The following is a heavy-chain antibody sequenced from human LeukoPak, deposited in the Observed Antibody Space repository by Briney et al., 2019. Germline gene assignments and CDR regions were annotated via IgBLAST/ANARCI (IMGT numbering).Heavy chain of an antibody. V-gene: IGHV1-69*13. CDR1: GGTFSSYA. CDR2: IIPIFGTA. Sequence: SVKVSCKASGGTFSSYAISWVRQDPGQGLEWMGGIIPIFGTANYAQKFQGRVTITADESTSTAYMELSSLRSEDTAVYYCARGEIVVVPAAMRGSHYYYYYYMDVWGKGTTVTISS. CDR3: ARGEIVVVPAAMRGSHYYYYYYMDV. J-gene: IGHJ6*03. D-gene: IGHD2-2*01.